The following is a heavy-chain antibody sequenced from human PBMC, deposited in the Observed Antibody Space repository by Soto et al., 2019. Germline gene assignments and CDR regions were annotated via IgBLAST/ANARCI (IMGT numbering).Heavy chain of an antibody. J-gene: IGHJ6*02. V-gene: IGHV3-30*18. CDR3: AKVGPLSAWGSYYYGMDV. CDR1: GFTFSSYG. Sequence: GGSLRLSCAASGFTFSSYGMHWVRQAPGKGLEWVAVISYDGSNKYYADSVKGRFTISRDNSKNTLYLQMNSLRAEDTAVYYCAKVGPLSAWGSYYYGMDVWGQGTTVTVSS. D-gene: IGHD3-16*01. CDR2: ISYDGSNK.